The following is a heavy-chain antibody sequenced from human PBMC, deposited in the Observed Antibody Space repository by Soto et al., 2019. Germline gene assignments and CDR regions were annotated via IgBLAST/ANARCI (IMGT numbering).Heavy chain of an antibody. J-gene: IGHJ6*02. V-gene: IGHV3-21*01. CDR2: ISSSSSYI. CDR3: ARDQIRVAEAGGGYYYYGMDV. D-gene: IGHD6-13*01. Sequence: XASLSLSFAASGFTVSSNSKNWVRQAPGQGLEWVSSISSSSSYIYYADSVKGRFTISRDNAKNSLYLQMNSLRAEDTAVYYCARDQIRVAEAGGGYYYYGMDVWGQGTTVTVSS. CDR1: GFTVSSNS.